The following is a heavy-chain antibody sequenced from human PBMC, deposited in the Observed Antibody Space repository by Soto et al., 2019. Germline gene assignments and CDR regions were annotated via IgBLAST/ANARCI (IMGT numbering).Heavy chain of an antibody. CDR1: GGNHSRSVYY. D-gene: IGHD6-13*01. V-gene: IGHV4-39*07. CDR3: VRDVAAVGTDWFDP. J-gene: IGHJ5*02. Sequence: SATLSLTCPVSGGNHSRSVYYWGRLRPPPGKGLEWIGSIYYSGSTYYNPSLRSRVSMSMDTSKKEIYLELTSVTAADTAVYYCVRDVAAVGTDWFDPWGQGTLVTFSS. CDR2: IYYSGST.